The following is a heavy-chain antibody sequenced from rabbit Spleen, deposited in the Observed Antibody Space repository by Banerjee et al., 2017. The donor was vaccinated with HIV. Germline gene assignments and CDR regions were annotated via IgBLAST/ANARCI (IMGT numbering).Heavy chain of an antibody. CDR2: IDISSGGT. CDR1: GIDFSTYYY. J-gene: IGHJ4*01. CDR3: AGSLDMKNAYNL. V-gene: IGHV1S45*01. Sequence: QEQLEESGGGLFQPGGSLALTCTASGIDFSTYYYMCWVRQAPGKGLEWIACIDISSGGTWYASWAKGRFTISKTSSTTVTLQGPGLTAADTATYFCAGSLDMKNAYNLWGPGTLVTVS. D-gene: IGHD5-1*01.